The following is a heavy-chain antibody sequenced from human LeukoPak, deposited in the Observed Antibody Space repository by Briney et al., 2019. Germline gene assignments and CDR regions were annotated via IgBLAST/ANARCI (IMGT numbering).Heavy chain of an antibody. D-gene: IGHD3-22*01. CDR2: ISGSGGST. V-gene: IGHV3-23*01. CDR1: GFTFSSYA. J-gene: IGHJ3*02. Sequence: PGGSPRLSCAASGFTFSSYAMSWVRQVPGKGLEWVSAISGSGGSTYYADSVKGRFTISRDNSKNTLYLQMNSLRAEDTAVYYCAKDRPYYDSSGYSPLCDAFDIWGQGTMVTVSS. CDR3: AKDRPYYDSSGYSPLCDAFDI.